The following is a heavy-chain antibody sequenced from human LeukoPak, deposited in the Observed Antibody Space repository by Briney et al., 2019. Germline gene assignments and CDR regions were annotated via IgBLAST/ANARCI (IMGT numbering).Heavy chain of an antibody. CDR2: IYYSGST. V-gene: IGHV4-59*08. Sequence: SETLSLTCTVSGGSISTYYWSWIRQPPGKGLEWIGYIYYSGSTNYNPSLKSRVTISVDTSKNQFSLKMSSVTAADTAVYYCARGNYYGSGSYPYSFDYWGQGTLGTVSS. CDR1: GGSISTYY. CDR3: ARGNYYGSGSYPYSFDY. D-gene: IGHD3-10*01. J-gene: IGHJ4*02.